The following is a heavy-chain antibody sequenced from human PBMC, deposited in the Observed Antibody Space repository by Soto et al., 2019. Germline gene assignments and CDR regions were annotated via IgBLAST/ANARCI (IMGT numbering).Heavy chain of an antibody. J-gene: IGHJ4*02. Sequence: QVQLVQSGAEVKKPGASVKVSCQTSEYNFSAYYFNWVRQAAGQGPEWMGWLNPRNGQTGYVQKFRGRVTMTRDTSIATVYLELSRLTYEDTAIYFCARETDTSMVDYWGQGTLVTVSS. CDR3: ARETDTSMVDY. CDR1: EYNFSAYY. D-gene: IGHD5-18*01. V-gene: IGHV1-8*01. CDR2: LNPRNGQT.